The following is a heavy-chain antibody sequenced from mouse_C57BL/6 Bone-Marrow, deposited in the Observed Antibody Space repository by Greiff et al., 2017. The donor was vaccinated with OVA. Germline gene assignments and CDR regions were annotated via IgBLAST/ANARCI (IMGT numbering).Heavy chain of an antibody. Sequence: EVQLVESGGGLVQPGGSMKLSCVASGFTFSNYWMNWVRQSPEKGLEWVAQIRLKSDNYATHSAESVKGRFTISRDDSKSSVYLQMNNLRAEDTGIYYCTRAYGYAWFAYWGQGTLVTVSA. J-gene: IGHJ3*01. CDR2: IRLKSDNYAT. CDR3: TRAYGYAWFAY. D-gene: IGHD2-2*01. CDR1: GFTFSNYW. V-gene: IGHV6-3*01.